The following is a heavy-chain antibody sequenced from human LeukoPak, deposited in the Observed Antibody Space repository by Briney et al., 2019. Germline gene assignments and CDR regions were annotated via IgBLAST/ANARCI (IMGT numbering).Heavy chain of an antibody. V-gene: IGHV4-39*01. D-gene: IGHD2-2*02. Sequence: SETLSLTCTVSGGSISSSSYYWGWIRQPPGKGLEWIGSIYYRGSTYYNPSLKSRVTISVDTSKNQFSLKLSSVTAADTAVYYCARARPRARDFGLGYCSSTSCYTGPFDYWGQGTLVTVSS. J-gene: IGHJ4*02. CDR3: ARARPRARDFGLGYCSSTSCYTGPFDY. CDR2: IYYRGST. CDR1: GGSISSSSYY.